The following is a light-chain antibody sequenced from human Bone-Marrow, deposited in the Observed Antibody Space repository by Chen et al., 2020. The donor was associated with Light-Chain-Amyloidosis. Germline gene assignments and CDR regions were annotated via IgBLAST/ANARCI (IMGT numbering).Light chain of an antibody. CDR1: NIGSTS. Sequence: SYVLTQPSSVSVAPGQTATSAGGGNNIGSTSVHWYQQTPGQAPLLVVYDDSDRPSGIPERLSGSNSGNTATLTISRVEAGDEADYYCQVWDRSGDRPVFGGGTKLTVL. CDR2: DDS. J-gene: IGLJ3*02. V-gene: IGLV3-21*02. CDR3: QVWDRSGDRPV.